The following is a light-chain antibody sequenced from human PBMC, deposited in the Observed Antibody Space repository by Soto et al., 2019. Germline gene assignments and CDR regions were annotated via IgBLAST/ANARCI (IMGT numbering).Light chain of an antibody. Sequence: DTQMTQSPSSLSAYVGDRVTITCQASQGIAKYLHWYQQKPGKAPKLLIYHASNLQTGVPSRFSGSGSGTDFTFTISSLQPEDIATYYCQQSDNLPLSFGGGTKVEI. V-gene: IGKV1-33*01. J-gene: IGKJ4*02. CDR3: QQSDNLPLS. CDR1: QGIAKY. CDR2: HAS.